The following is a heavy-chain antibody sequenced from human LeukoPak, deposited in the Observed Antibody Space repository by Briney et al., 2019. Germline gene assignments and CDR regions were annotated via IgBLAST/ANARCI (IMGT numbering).Heavy chain of an antibody. CDR1: RFTFSSYG. V-gene: IGHV3-30*02. Sequence: GGSLRLSCAASRFTFSSYGIHWVRQAPGKGLEWVAFIRYDGTNKYYADSVKGRFTISRDNAKNSLYLQMNSLRAEDTAIYYCAREGVGHYYYYYYMDVWGKGTTVTISS. J-gene: IGHJ6*03. CDR2: IRYDGTNK. D-gene: IGHD2-8*01. CDR3: AREGVGHYYYYYYMDV.